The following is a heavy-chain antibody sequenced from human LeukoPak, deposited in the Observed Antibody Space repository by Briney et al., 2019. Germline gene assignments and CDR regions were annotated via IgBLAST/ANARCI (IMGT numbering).Heavy chain of an antibody. Sequence: ASVNVSCKSSGYTFTIYGTSGVPHAPAQGLEWMGWITAYNGNTNYTQKLQGRVTMTTDTSTSTAYMELRSVRSDDTAVYYCARDSARYCSGGSCYSNYWGQGTLVTVSS. CDR2: ITAYNGNT. CDR3: ARDSARYCSGGSCYSNY. D-gene: IGHD2-15*01. J-gene: IGHJ4*02. CDR1: GYTFTIYG. V-gene: IGHV1-18*04.